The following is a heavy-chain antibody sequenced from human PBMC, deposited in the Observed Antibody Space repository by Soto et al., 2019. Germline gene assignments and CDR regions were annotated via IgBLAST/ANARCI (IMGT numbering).Heavy chain of an antibody. V-gene: IGHV3-48*02. CDR3: VRDRDLGGDMAHGDF. J-gene: IGHJ4*01. Sequence: GGSLRLSCAASGFTFNTFPMNWVRLAPGKGLEWLSHISSNSDAMYYADSVKGRFTISRDRGRNSVFLQLNSLRDEDTAVYYCVRDRDLGGDMAHGDFWGQGTLVTVSS. CDR2: ISSNSDAM. CDR1: GFTFNTFP. D-gene: IGHD2-21*01.